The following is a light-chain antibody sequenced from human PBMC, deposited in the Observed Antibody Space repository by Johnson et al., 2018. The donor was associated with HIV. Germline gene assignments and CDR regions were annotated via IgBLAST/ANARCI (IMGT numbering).Light chain of an antibody. CDR3: GTWDSGLGALYV. CDR1: SSNIGNNY. CDR2: DND. J-gene: IGLJ1*01. Sequence: QSVLTQPPSVSAAPGQKVTISCSGSSSNIGNNYVSWYQQLPGTAPKLLIYDNDKRPSRIPDRFSGSKSGTSATLGITGLQTGDEADYYCGTWDSGLGALYVFGTVTKVTVL. V-gene: IGLV1-51*01.